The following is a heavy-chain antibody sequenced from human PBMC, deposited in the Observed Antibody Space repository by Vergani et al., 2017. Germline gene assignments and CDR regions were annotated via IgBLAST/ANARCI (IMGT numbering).Heavy chain of an antibody. J-gene: IGHJ5*02. Sequence: KESGPTLVKPTQTLTLTCTFSGFSLTTRGVAVGWIRQPPGKGLEWIASIYYSGSTYYNPSLKSRVTISVDTSKNQFSLKLCSVTAADTAVYFCARHSTVEWLVKLGWIDPWGQGILVTVFS. CDR2: IYYSGST. CDR3: ARHSTVEWLVKLGWIDP. D-gene: IGHD6-19*01. V-gene: IGHV4-39*01. CDR1: GFSLTTRGVA.